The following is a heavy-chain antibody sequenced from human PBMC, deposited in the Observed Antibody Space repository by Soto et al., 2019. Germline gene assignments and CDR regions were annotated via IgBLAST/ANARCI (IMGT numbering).Heavy chain of an antibody. J-gene: IGHJ4*02. CDR2: ISAYNGNT. V-gene: IGHV1-18*01. D-gene: IGHD3-9*01. Sequence: ASVKVSCKASGYTFTSYGISWVRQAPGQGLEWMGWISAYNGNTNYAQKLQGRVTMTTDTSTSTAYMELRSLRSDDTAVYYCARDIAPLRYXDWYSYYFDYWSQGTLVTVSS. CDR3: ARDIAPLRYXDWYSYYFDY. CDR1: GYTFTSYG.